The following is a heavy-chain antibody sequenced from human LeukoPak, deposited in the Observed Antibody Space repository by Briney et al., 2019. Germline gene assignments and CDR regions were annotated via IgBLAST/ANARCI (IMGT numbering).Heavy chain of an antibody. CDR3: ASTLRFLPYRRFDY. J-gene: IGHJ4*02. CDR2: IYQSGSGSS. V-gene: IGHV4-39*01. Sequence: SETLSLTCSVSDGSIISSNYYWGWIRQPPGKGLEWIGSIYQSGSGSSYYNPSLKSRVTISGDTSKNQFFLRLSSVTAADTAVYYCASTLRFLPYRRFDYWGQGTLVTVPS. CDR1: DGSIISSNYY. D-gene: IGHD3-3*01.